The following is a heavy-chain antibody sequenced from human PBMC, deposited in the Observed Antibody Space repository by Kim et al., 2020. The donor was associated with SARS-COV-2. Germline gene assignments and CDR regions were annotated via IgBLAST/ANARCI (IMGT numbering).Heavy chain of an antibody. CDR1: GFTFSSYA. Sequence: GGSLRLSCAASGFTFSSYAMSWVRQAPGKGLEWVSVINSGGSSTYYADSVKGRFTISRDNSKNTLYLKLNSLRAEDTAVYYCAKGPYGSGTYYIDYWGQG. CDR2: INSGGSST. J-gene: IGHJ4*02. D-gene: IGHD3-10*01. CDR3: AKGPYGSGTYYIDY. V-gene: IGHV3-23*03.